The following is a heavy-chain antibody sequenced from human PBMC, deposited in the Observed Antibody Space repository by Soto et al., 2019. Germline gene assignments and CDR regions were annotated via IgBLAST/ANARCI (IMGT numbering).Heavy chain of an antibody. D-gene: IGHD2-2*02. V-gene: IGHV4-34*01. Sequence: SETLSLTCAVYGGSFSGYYWSWIRQPPGKGLEWIEEINHSGSTNYNPSLKSRVTISVDTSKNQFSLKLSSVTAADTAVYYCARDLRNGVVVPAAIKWRSVWFDPWGQGTLVTVSS. J-gene: IGHJ5*02. CDR2: INHSGST. CDR1: GGSFSGYY. CDR3: ARDLRNGVVVPAAIKWRSVWFDP.